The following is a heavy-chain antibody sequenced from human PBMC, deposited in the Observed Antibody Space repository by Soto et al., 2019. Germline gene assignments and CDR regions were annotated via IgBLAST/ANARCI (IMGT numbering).Heavy chain of an antibody. CDR1: GGTFSSYT. CDR3: ARGAVVPAAMSYYYGMDV. D-gene: IGHD2-2*01. Sequence: QVQLVQSGAEVKKPGSSVKVSCKASGGTFSSYTISWVRQAPGQGLEWMGRIIPILGIANYAQKFQGRVTITADKSTSTAYMELSSLSSEDTAVYYCARGAVVPAAMSYYYGMDVWGQGTTVTVSS. J-gene: IGHJ6*02. CDR2: IIPILGIA. V-gene: IGHV1-69*02.